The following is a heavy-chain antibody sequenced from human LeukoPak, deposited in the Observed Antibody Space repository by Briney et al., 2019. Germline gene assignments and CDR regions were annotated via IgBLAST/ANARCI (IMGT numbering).Heavy chain of an antibody. CDR1: GFTFSNSA. CDR2: LSGSGITT. Sequence: GGSLRLSCAASGFTFSNSAMSWVRQAPGKGLEWVSTLSGSGITTYYADSVKGRFTISRDNSKNTLYLQMNSLRAEDTAVYYCAKGIYSSGRSYLDYWGHGTLVTVSS. V-gene: IGHV3-23*01. D-gene: IGHD6-19*01. J-gene: IGHJ4*01. CDR3: AKGIYSSGRSYLDY.